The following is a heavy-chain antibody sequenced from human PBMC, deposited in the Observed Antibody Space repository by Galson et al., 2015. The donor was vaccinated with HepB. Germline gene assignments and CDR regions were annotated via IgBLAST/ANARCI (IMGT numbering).Heavy chain of an antibody. CDR3: AGGPGWLVTE. V-gene: IGHV3-7*03. CDR1: RFTITTLW. J-gene: IGHJ1*01. Sequence: SLRLSCAGSRFTITTLWMAWVRQAPGKGLEWVANIKQDGSDIRYLDSVKGRFTIFRDNGDNLLYLQMNSLRVEDTAVYYCAGGPGWLVTEWGQGTMVTVSS. CDR2: IKQDGSDI. D-gene: IGHD3-22*01.